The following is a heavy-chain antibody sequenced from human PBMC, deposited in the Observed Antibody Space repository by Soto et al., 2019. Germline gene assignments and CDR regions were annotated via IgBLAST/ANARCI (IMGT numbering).Heavy chain of an antibody. D-gene: IGHD6-6*01. CDR2: ISSSSSTI. V-gene: IGHV3-48*01. CDR1: GFTFSSYS. CDR3: ARGGAYSSSSNFDY. J-gene: IGHJ4*02. Sequence: GGSLRLSCAASGFTFSSYSMNWVRQAPGKGLEWVSYISSSSSTIYYADSVKGRFTISRDNAKNSLYLQMNSLRAEDTAVYYCARGGAYSSSSNFDYWGQGTLVTVSS.